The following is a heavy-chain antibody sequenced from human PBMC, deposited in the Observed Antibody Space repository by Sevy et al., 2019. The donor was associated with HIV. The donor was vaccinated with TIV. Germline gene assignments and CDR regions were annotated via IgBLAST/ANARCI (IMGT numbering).Heavy chain of an antibody. J-gene: IGHJ6*02. CDR1: GFTFSSYA. CDR2: ISYDGSNK. D-gene: IGHD2-15*01. CDR3: ARDPCSGGSCYDPPMGYYYGMDV. V-gene: IGHV3-30*04. Sequence: GGSLRLSCAASGFTFSSYAMHWVRQAPGKGLEWVAVISYDGSNKYYADSVKGRFTISRDNSKNTLYLQMNSLRAEDTAVYYCARDPCSGGSCYDPPMGYYYGMDVWGQGTTVTVSS.